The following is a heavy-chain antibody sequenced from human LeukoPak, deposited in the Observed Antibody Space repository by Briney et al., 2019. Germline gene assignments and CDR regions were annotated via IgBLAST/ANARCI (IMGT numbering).Heavy chain of an antibody. CDR1: GFTFSSYG. Sequence: PGGSLRLSCAASGFTFSSYGMHWVRQAPGKGLEWVAFIRYDGSNKYYADSVKGRFTISRDNSKNTLYLQMNSLRAEDTAVYYCARGGMGGSGSYYPYYYYYYMDVWGKGTTVTVSS. V-gene: IGHV3-30*02. J-gene: IGHJ6*03. CDR3: ARGGMGGSGSYYPYYYYYYMDV. D-gene: IGHD3-10*01. CDR2: IRYDGSNK.